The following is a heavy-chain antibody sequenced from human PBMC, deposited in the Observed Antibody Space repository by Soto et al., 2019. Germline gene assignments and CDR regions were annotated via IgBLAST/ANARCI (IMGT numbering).Heavy chain of an antibody. D-gene: IGHD2-2*01. J-gene: IGHJ5*01. CDR1: GGSLKSGGYY. Sequence: QVQLQESGPGLVKPSQTLSLTCTVTGGSLKSGGYYWSWIRKNPGRGLEWIGYIYYNGRTYYDPSLEGRVNFSVDTYKTKFSLKLSTVTAADTAVYYCAREVTSNHRCFDIWGHGTLVTVSS. V-gene: IGHV4-31*02. CDR2: IYYNGRT. CDR3: AREVTSNHRCFDI.